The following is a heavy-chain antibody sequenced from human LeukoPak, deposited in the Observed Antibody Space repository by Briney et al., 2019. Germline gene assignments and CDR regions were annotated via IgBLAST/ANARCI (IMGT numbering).Heavy chain of an antibody. Sequence: SETLSLTCTVSGGSISSYYWSWIRQPPGKGLEWIGYIYYSGSTNYNPSLKSRVTISVDTSKNQFSLKLSSVTAADTAVYYRAREPSPDYYGSGSYSEGWFDPWGQGTLVTVSS. CDR2: IYYSGST. V-gene: IGHV4-59*01. J-gene: IGHJ5*02. D-gene: IGHD3-10*01. CDR3: AREPSPDYYGSGSYSEGWFDP. CDR1: GGSISSYY.